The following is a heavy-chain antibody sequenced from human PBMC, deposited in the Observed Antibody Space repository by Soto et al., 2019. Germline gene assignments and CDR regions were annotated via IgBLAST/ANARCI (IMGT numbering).Heavy chain of an antibody. CDR1: GFTFGDYA. J-gene: IGHJ4*02. CDR3: TRIGISYSSSGWYGFLDY. D-gene: IGHD6-19*01. CDR2: IRSKAYGGTT. Sequence: GSLRLSCTASGFTFGDYAMSWVRQAPGKGLEWVGFIRSKAYGGTTEYAASVKGRFTISRDDSKSIAYLQMNSLKTEDTAVYYCTRIGISYSSSGWYGFLDYWGQGTLVTVSS. V-gene: IGHV3-49*04.